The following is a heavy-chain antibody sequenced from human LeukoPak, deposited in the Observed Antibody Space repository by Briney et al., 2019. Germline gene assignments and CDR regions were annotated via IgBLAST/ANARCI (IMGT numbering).Heavy chain of an antibody. J-gene: IGHJ5*02. D-gene: IGHD2-2*01. CDR1: GGSFSGYY. CDR2: INHSGST. V-gene: IGHV4-34*01. Sequence: SETLSLTCAVYGGSFSGYYWSWIRQPPGKGLEWIGEINHSGSTNYNPSLKSRVTISVDTSKNQFSLKLSSVTAADTAVYYCARGGQRSDIVVVPAAIGLDPWGQGTLVTVSS. CDR3: ARGGQRSDIVVVPAAIGLDP.